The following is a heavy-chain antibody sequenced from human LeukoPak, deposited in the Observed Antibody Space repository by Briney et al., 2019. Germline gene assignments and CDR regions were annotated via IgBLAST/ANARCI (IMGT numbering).Heavy chain of an antibody. V-gene: IGHV1-2*02. D-gene: IGHD6-6*01. J-gene: IGHJ3*02. CDR1: GYTFTVYY. Sequence: ASVKVSCKASGYTFTVYYMQWLRQAPGQGLEWMGWINPDSGATNFAPKFQGRVTLTRDTSIGTAYMALSGLTSDDTAVYYCARDRNSGSSLDIWGQGTMLTVSS. CDR2: INPDSGAT. CDR3: ARDRNSGSSLDI.